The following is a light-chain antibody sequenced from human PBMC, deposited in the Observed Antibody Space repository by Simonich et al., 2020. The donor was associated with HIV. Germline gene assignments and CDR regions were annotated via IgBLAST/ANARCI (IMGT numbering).Light chain of an antibody. Sequence: QTVVTQEPSFSVSPGGTVTFTCGLSSGSVSTSYNPSWYPQTPGQAPLKLIYSRNTRSYGVPDRFSGSIVGNKAALTITGAQADDESDYYCALYMGSGIWVFGGGTKVTVL. V-gene: IGLV8-61*01. J-gene: IGLJ2*01. CDR1: SGSVSTSYN. CDR3: ALYMGSGIWV. CDR2: SRN.